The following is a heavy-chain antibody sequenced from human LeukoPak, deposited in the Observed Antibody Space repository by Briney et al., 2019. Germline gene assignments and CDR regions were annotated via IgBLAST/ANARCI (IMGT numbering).Heavy chain of an antibody. V-gene: IGHV1-2*02. CDR3: ARAEGPSSSFDY. CDR1: GYTFTGYY. Sequence: VSVKVSCKASGYTFTGYYMHWVRQAPGQGLEWMGWINPNSGGTNYAQKFQGRVTMTRDTSISTAYMELSRLRSDDTAVYYCARAEGPSSSFDYWGQGTLVTVSS. J-gene: IGHJ4*02. CDR2: INPNSGGT. D-gene: IGHD6-13*01.